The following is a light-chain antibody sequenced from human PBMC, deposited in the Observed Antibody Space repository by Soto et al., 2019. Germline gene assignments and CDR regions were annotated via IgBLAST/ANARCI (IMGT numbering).Light chain of an antibody. V-gene: IGKV2-28*01. J-gene: IGKJ1*01. CDR3: MQPLQSWT. CDR2: LGS. Sequence: DIVMTQSPLSLPVTPGEPASISCRSSQSLLHSNGYNYLDWYLQKPGQSPQLLIYLGSNRASGVPDRFSGSGSGTDFTLKXSRVEAADVGVYYCMQPLQSWTFGQGTKVHIK. CDR1: QSLLHSNGYNY.